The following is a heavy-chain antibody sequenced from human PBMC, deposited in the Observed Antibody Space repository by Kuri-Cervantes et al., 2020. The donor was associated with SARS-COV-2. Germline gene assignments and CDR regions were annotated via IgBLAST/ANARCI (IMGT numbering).Heavy chain of an antibody. CDR1: GFTFSSYA. Sequence: GGSLRLSCAASGFTFSSYAMSWVRQAPGKGLVWVSRINSDGSSTSYADSVKGRFTISRDNAKNTLYLQMNSLRAEDTAVYYCARAGITGTTFYFDYWGQGTLVTVSS. CDR3: ARAGITGTTFYFDY. J-gene: IGHJ4*02. CDR2: INSDGSST. V-gene: IGHV3-74*01. D-gene: IGHD1-7*01.